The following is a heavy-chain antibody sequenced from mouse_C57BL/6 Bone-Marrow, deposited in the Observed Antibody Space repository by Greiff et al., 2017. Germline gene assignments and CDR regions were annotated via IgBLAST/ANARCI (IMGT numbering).Heavy chain of an antibody. CDR1: GFTFSNYW. J-gene: IGHJ4*01. D-gene: IGHD1-1*01. V-gene: IGHV6-3*01. CDR2: IRLKSDNYAT. CDR3: RDEYYGRDAMGY. Sequence: DVKLQESGGGLVQPGGSMKLSCVASGFTFSNYWMNWARQSPEKGLEWGAQIRLKSDNYATHYAESVKGWFTISRDDSKSSVYLQMINLRAEDTGIYYCRDEYYGRDAMGYWGQGTSVTVSS.